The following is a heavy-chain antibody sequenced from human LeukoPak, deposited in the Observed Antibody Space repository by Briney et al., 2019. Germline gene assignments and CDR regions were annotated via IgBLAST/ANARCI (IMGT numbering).Heavy chain of an antibody. Sequence: SVNVSCKASGGTFSSYAISWVRQAPGQGLEWMGGIIPIFGTANYAQKFQGRVTITTDESTSTAYMELSSLRSEDTAVYYCARDFYDYGDYGGGYWGQGTLVTVSS. J-gene: IGHJ4*02. CDR2: IIPIFGTA. V-gene: IGHV1-69*05. CDR3: ARDFYDYGDYGGGY. D-gene: IGHD4-17*01. CDR1: GGTFSSYA.